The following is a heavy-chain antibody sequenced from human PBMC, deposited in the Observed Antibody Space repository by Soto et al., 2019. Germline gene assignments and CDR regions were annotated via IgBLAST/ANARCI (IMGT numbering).Heavy chain of an antibody. Sequence: SETLSLTCAVYGGSFSGYYWSWIRQPPGKGLEWIGEINHSGSTNYNPSLKSRVTISVDTSKNQFSLKLSSVTAADTAVYYCARGWGVRGTADYYYYGMDVWGQGTTVTVSS. CDR3: ARGWGVRGTADYYYYGMDV. D-gene: IGHD3-10*01. V-gene: IGHV4-34*01. J-gene: IGHJ6*02. CDR1: GGSFSGYY. CDR2: INHSGST.